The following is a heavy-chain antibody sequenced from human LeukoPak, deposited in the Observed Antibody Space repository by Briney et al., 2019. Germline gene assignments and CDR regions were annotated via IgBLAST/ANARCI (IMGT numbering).Heavy chain of an antibody. CDR2: IWYDGSNK. J-gene: IGHJ3*02. Sequence: GGSLRLSCAASGFTFSSYGMHWVRQAPGKGLEWVAVIWYDGSNKYYADSVKGRFTISRDNSKNTLYLKMNSLRAEDTAVYYCASQGYYYDSSGYYYTYAFDIWGQGTMVTVSS. CDR3: ASQGYYYDSSGYYYTYAFDI. CDR1: GFTFSSYG. V-gene: IGHV3-33*01. D-gene: IGHD3-22*01.